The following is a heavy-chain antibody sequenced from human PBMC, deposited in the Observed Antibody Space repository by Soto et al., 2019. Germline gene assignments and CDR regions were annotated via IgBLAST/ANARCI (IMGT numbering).Heavy chain of an antibody. CDR1: GYTFIYYS. Sequence: ASVKVSCKASGYTFIYYSIHWVRQAPGQGLEWMGIINPSGGSTTYAQKIQGRVTMTRDTSTSTVYTEVSSLRSEDTAVYYFARTLTRSGMDVWGQGTTVTVS. V-gene: IGHV1-46*01. J-gene: IGHJ6*02. CDR2: INPSGGST. CDR3: ARTLTRSGMDV.